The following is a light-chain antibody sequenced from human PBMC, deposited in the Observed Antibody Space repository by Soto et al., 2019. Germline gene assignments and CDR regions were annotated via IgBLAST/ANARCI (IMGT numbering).Light chain of an antibody. CDR2: KAS. J-gene: IGKJ1*01. Sequence: DIQMTQSPSTLSASVGDRVTITCRASQSISSWLAWYQQKPGKAPKLLIYKASSLESGVPSRFSGSGSGTEFSLPISSLQPADFSTYYCQQYNSYSPLTFGQGTKVEIK. CDR1: QSISSW. V-gene: IGKV1-5*03. CDR3: QQYNSYSPLT.